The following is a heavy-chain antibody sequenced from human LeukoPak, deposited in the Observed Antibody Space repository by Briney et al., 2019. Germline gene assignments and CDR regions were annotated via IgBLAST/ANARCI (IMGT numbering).Heavy chain of an antibody. J-gene: IGHJ4*02. D-gene: IGHD5-18*01. V-gene: IGHV4-59*01. CDR3: ARGGYSYGSFRLYFDY. Sequence: SETLSLTCTVSGGSISSYYWSWIRQPPGKGLEWIGYISCSGSTNYNPSLKSRVTISLDMSKYQFSLKLNSVTAADTAVYYCARGGYSYGSFRLYFDYWGQGTLVTVSS. CDR1: GGSISSYY. CDR2: ISCSGST.